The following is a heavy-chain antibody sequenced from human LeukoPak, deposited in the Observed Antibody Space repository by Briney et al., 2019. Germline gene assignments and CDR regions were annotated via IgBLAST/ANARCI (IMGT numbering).Heavy chain of an antibody. CDR3: ASTLGPDYMDV. V-gene: IGHV4-4*07. J-gene: IGHJ6*03. CDR1: GGSFSIYY. Sequence: SETLSLTCTVSGGSFSIYYWSWIRQPAGKGLEWIGRIYTSGNTYYNPSLKSRVTMSVDTSKNQFSLKLSSVTAADTAVYYCASTLGPDYMDVWGKGTTVTISS. CDR2: IYTSGNT.